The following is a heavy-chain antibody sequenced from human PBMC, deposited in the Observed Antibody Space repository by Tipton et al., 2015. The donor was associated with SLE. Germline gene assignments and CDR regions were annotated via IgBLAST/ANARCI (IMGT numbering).Heavy chain of an antibody. J-gene: IGHJ4*02. Sequence: TLSLTCTVSGYSISSGYYWGWIRQPPGKGLEWIGSIYHSGSTYYNPSLKSRVTISVDTSKNQFSLKLSSVTAADTAVYYCARGVKSRAAAGVFDYWGQGTLVTVSS. CDR3: ARGVKSRAAAGVFDY. D-gene: IGHD6-13*01. CDR2: IYHSGST. CDR1: GYSISSGYY. V-gene: IGHV4-38-2*02.